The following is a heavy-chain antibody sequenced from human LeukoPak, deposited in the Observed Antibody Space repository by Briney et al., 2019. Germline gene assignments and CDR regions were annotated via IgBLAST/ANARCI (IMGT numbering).Heavy chain of an antibody. V-gene: IGHV4-39*01. CDR3: ARRRGYSFAYDY. Sequence: SETLSLTCNVSGDSISSTNYYWGWIRQPPGKGLEWIGDIYYSGSTYYNPSLKSRVTISVDTSKNQFSLHLNSVTAADTAVYYCARRRGYSFAYDYWGQRMLVTVSS. CDR1: GDSISSTNYY. D-gene: IGHD5-18*01. CDR2: IYYSGST. J-gene: IGHJ4*02.